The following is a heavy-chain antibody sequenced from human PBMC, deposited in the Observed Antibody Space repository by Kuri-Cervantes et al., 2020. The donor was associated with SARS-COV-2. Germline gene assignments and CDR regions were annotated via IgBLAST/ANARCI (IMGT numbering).Heavy chain of an antibody. J-gene: IGHJ5*02. CDR1: GYTFTGYY. Sequence: ASVKVSCKASGYTFTGYYMHWVRQAPGQGLEWMGWINPNSGGTNYAQKFQGRVTMTRDTSISTAYMELSRLRSDDTAVYYCASGFNSAVAGTYWFDPWGQGTLVTVSS. CDR2: INPNSGGT. D-gene: IGHD6-19*01. V-gene: IGHV1-2*02. CDR3: ASGFNSAVAGTYWFDP.